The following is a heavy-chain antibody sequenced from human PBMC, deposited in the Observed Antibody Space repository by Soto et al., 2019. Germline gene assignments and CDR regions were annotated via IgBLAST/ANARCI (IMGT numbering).Heavy chain of an antibody. CDR3: ARGIYGEYDDY. Sequence: GASVKVSCKSSGYTFTGYYMHWVRQAPGQGLEWMGWINPDSGGANYAQKFQGRVTMTRDTSVSTAYLELSRLRSDDTAVYYCARGIYGEYDDYWGQGTLVTVSS. CDR1: GYTFTGYY. J-gene: IGHJ4*02. CDR2: INPDSGGA. D-gene: IGHD4-17*01. V-gene: IGHV1-2*02.